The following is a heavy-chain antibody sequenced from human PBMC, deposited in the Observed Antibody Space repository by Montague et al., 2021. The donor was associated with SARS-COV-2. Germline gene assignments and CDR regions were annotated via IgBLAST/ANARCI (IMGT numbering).Heavy chain of an antibody. CDR1: GGSISSYY. D-gene: IGHD6-19*01. V-gene: IGHV4-59*01. CDR2: IYYSGST. CDR3: ARSSGRMGNAFDI. J-gene: IGHJ3*02. Sequence: SETLSLTCTVSGGSISSYYWSWIRQPPGKGLEWIGYIYYSGSTNYNPSLKSRVTISVDTSKNQFSLKLSSVTAADTAVYYCARSSGRMGNAFDIWGQGTMVTVSS.